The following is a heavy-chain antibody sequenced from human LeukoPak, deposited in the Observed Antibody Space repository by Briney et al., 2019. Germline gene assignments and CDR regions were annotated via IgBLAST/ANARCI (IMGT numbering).Heavy chain of an antibody. Sequence: PSETLSLTCIVSSGSISGYHWSWIRQSPGKGLEWIGYVYYRGITNYNPSLKSRVSISVDTANNQFSLRLTSVSAADTAIYYCARLVATTGLADWFDPWGQGILVTVSS. CDR2: VYYRGIT. CDR3: ARLVATTGLADWFDP. V-gene: IGHV4-59*08. CDR1: SGSISGYH. J-gene: IGHJ5*02. D-gene: IGHD6-13*01.